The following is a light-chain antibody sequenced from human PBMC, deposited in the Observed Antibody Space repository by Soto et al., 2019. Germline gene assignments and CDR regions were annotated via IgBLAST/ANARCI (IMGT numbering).Light chain of an antibody. Sequence: QSVLTQPPSASGTPGQRVTISCSGSSSNIGSNAVNWYQQLPGTAPKLLIYTNNQRPSGVPDRFSGSKSGTSASLAISGLQSEDEADYCCASWDDSLNGVVFGGGTKL. CDR3: ASWDDSLNGVV. CDR2: TNN. CDR1: SSNIGSNA. J-gene: IGLJ2*01. V-gene: IGLV1-44*01.